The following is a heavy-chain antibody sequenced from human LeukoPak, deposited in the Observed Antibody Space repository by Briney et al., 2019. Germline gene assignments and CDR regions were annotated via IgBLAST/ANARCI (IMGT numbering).Heavy chain of an antibody. CDR2: MSPNSGDT. J-gene: IGHJ4*02. V-gene: IGHV1-8*02. CDR1: GYTFTSYY. Sequence: ASVKVSCKASGYTFTSYYMHWVRQATGQRPEWMGWMSPNSGDTGYAQKFQDRVTMTRNTSISTAYMELSSLRSDDTAVYYCARGPPNWGYDYWGPGTLVTVSS. CDR3: ARGPPNWGYDY. D-gene: IGHD7-27*01.